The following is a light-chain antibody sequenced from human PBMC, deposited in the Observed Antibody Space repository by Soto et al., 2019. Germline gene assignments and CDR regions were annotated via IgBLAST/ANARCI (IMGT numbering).Light chain of an antibody. CDR1: QSISSY. Sequence: DIQMTQSPSSLSASVGDRVTITCRASQSISSYLNWYQQKPGKAPKLLIYAASSLQSGVPSRCSGNGSGTDFTLTISSLQPEDFATYSCQQSYTTPWTFGQGTKVEIK. CDR2: AAS. CDR3: QQSYTTPWT. J-gene: IGKJ1*01. V-gene: IGKV1-39*01.